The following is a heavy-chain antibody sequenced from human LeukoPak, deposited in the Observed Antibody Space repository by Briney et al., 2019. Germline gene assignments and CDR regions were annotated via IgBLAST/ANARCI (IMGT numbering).Heavy chain of an antibody. CDR1: GFTFSSYA. CDR2: IYSGGST. D-gene: IGHD3-10*01. CDR3: ARTLLWFGSYYFDY. J-gene: IGHJ4*02. Sequence: GGSLRLSCAASGFTFSSYAMSWVRQAPGKGLEWVSVIYSGGSTYYADSVKGRFTISRDNSKNTLYLQMNSLRAEDTAVYYCARTLLWFGSYYFDYWGQGXLVTVSS. V-gene: IGHV3-53*01.